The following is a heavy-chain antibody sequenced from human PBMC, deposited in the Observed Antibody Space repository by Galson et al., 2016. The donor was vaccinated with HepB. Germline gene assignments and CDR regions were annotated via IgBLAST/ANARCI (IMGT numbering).Heavy chain of an antibody. Sequence: SLRLSCAASGFTFSTYAMTWVRQAPGKGLEWVSSVTNSGTSTYYADFVKGRFTISRDNSKNTVFLQMNSLRAEDTAIYYCAKMRSSSGLQRNWYFDVWGPGTMVTVSS. J-gene: IGHJ2*01. D-gene: IGHD2-2*01. CDR1: GFTFSTYA. V-gene: IGHV3-23*01. CDR2: VTNSGTST. CDR3: AKMRSSSGLQRNWYFDV.